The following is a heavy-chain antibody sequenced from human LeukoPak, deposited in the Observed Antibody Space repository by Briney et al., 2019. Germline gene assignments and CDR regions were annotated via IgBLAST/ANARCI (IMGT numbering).Heavy chain of an antibody. J-gene: IGHJ4*02. CDR1: GGSISSGGYS. V-gene: IGHV4-31*03. D-gene: IGHD2-2*01. CDR3: ARFCSSSRCFPTHFDY. Sequence: SETLSLTCTVSGGSISSGGYSWSWIRQHPGRGLEWIGYIYYSGNTYYNPSLKSRLTISLDTSKNQFSLKLSSLTAADTAVYFCARFCSSSRCFPTHFDYWGQGTQVTVSS. CDR2: IYYSGNT.